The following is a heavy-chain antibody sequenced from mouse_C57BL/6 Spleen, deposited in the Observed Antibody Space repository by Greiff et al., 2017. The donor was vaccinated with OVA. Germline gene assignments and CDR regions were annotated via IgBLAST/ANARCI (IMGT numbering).Heavy chain of an antibody. J-gene: IGHJ4*01. V-gene: IGHV5-9-1*02. CDR2: ISSGGDYI. D-gene: IGHD1-1*01. CDR3: TRGLRYYAMDY. Sequence: EVQVVESGEGLVKPGGSLKLSCAASGFTFSSYAMSWVRQTPEKRLEWVAYISSGGDYIYYADTVKGRFTISRDNARNTLYLQMSSLKSEDTAMYYCTRGLRYYAMDYWGQGTSVTVSS. CDR1: GFTFSSYA.